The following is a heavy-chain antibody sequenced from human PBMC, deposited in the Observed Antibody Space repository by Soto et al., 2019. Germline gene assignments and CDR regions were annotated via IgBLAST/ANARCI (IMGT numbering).Heavy chain of an antibody. D-gene: IGHD3-10*01. Sequence: SDTLSLTCTVSGGSISSYYWSWIRQPPGKGLEWIGYIYYSGSTNYNPSLKSRVTISVDTSKNQFSLKLSSVSSVFRLYLQMNSLKTEDTAVYYCTTSSYYYYYGMDVWGQGTTVTVSS. J-gene: IGHJ6*02. CDR2: IYYSGST. CDR1: GGSISSYY. CDR3: NSLKTEDTAVYYCTTSSYYYYYGMDV. V-gene: IGHV4-59*01.